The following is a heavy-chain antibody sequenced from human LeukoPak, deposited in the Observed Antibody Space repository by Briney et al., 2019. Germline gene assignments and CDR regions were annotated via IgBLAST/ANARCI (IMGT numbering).Heavy chain of an antibody. CDR3: AREGEEAARNVDY. CDR2: ISSNSSYI. J-gene: IGHJ4*02. D-gene: IGHD6-6*01. CDR1: GFTFSSYS. V-gene: IGHV3-21*01. Sequence: GGSLRLSCAASGFTFSSYSMNWVRQAPGKGLEWVSSISSNSSYIYYAESVKGRFTISRDNAKNTLYLQMNSLRAEDTAVYYCAREGEEAARNVDYGGQGTLVTVSS.